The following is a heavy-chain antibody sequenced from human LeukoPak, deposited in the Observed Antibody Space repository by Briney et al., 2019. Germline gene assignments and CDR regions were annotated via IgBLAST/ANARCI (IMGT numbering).Heavy chain of an antibody. CDR1: GGSISSGGYY. V-gene: IGHV4-30-2*01. CDR3: ARGGYSGYDPFDY. J-gene: IGHJ4*02. D-gene: IGHD5-12*01. Sequence: SETLSLTCTVSGGSISSGGYYWRWIRQPPGKGLEWIGYIYHSGSTYYNPSLKSRVTISVDRSKNQFSLKLSSVTAAATALYYCARGGYSGYDPFDYWGQGTLVTVSS. CDR2: IYHSGST.